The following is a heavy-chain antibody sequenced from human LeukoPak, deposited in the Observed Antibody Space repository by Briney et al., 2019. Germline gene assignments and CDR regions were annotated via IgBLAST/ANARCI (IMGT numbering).Heavy chain of an antibody. CDR2: ISSSSSYI. V-gene: IGHV3-21*01. J-gene: IGHJ3*02. CDR1: GFTFTSYA. Sequence: GGSLRLSCAASGFTFTSYAMSWVRQAPGKGLEWVSSISSSSSYIYYADSVKGRFTISRDNAKNSLYLQMNSLRAEDTAVYYCARAFFCSSTSCYWPDAFDIWGQGTMVTVSS. D-gene: IGHD2-2*01. CDR3: ARAFFCSSTSCYWPDAFDI.